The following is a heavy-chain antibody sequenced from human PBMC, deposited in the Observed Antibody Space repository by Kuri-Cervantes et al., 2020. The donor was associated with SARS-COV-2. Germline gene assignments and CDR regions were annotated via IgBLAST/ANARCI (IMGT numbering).Heavy chain of an antibody. D-gene: IGHD2-2*01. Sequence: GSLRLSCTVSGGSISSYYWSWIRQPPGKGLEWIGYIYYRGSTNYNPSLKSRVTISVDTSKNQFSLKLSSVTAADPAVYYCASGRREIVVVPTDMGMDVWGKGTTVTVSS. CDR3: ASGRREIVVVPTDMGMDV. CDR2: IYYRGST. CDR1: GGSISSYY. V-gene: IGHV4-59*01. J-gene: IGHJ6*03.